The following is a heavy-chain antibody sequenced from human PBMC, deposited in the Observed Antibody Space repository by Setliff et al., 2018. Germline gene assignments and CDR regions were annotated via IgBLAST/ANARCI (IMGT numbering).Heavy chain of an antibody. J-gene: IGHJ4*02. CDR1: GFIINSYS. CDR3: AKDRVPDGYWDFDY. V-gene: IGHV3-23*01. Sequence: PGGSLRLSCAASGFIINSYSMTWVRQAPGKGLEWVSGMYGGGTTFYADSVKGRFTISRDISENTLYLQMNSLRPEDTAVYYCAKDRVPDGYWDFDYRGQGILVTVSS. CDR2: MYGGGTT. D-gene: IGHD4-17*01.